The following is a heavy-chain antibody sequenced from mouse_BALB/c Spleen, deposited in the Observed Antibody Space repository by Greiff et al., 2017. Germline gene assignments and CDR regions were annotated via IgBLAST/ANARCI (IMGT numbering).Heavy chain of an antibody. CDR3: ARSGTRYYAMDY. V-gene: IGHV5-12-1*01. Sequence: EVQRVESGGGLVKPGGSLKLSCAASGFAFSSYDMSWVRQTPEKRLEWVAYISSGGGSTYYPDTVKGRFTISRDNAKNTLYLQMSSLKSEDTAMYYCARSGTRYYAMDYWGQGTSVTVSS. D-gene: IGHD3-1*01. CDR2: ISSGGGST. CDR1: GFAFSSYD. J-gene: IGHJ4*01.